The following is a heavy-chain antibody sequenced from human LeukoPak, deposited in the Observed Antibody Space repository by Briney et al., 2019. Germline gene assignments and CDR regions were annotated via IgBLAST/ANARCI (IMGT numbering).Heavy chain of an antibody. Sequence: GGSLRLSCAASGFTFSSYSMNWVRQAPGKGLEWVSSISSSSSYIYYADSVKGRFTISRDNAKNSLYLQMNSLRAEDTAVYYCAKYDPGESGFDYWGQGTLVTVSS. CDR3: AKYDPGESGFDY. CDR1: GFTFSSYS. V-gene: IGHV3-21*01. CDR2: ISSSSSYI. J-gene: IGHJ4*02. D-gene: IGHD3-16*01.